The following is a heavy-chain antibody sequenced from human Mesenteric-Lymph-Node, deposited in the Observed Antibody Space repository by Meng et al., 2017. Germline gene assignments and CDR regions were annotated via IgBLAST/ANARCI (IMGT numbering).Heavy chain of an antibody. J-gene: IGHJ4*02. Sequence: VEPPVLGPGLLNPAGLLSTSVVISGGSIRSSKLWRSVRQPPGKGLEWSGEIYHSGSTNHNPSLNSRVTISVDKSKNQFSLNLSSVTAADTAVYYCARVGQWLPIDYWGQGTLVTVSS. CDR2: IYHSGST. D-gene: IGHD6-19*01. CDR1: GGSIRSSKL. V-gene: IGHV4-4*02. CDR3: ARVGQWLPIDY.